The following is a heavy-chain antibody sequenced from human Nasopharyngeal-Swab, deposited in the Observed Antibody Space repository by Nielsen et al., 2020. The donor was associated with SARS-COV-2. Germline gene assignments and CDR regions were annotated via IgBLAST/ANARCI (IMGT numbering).Heavy chain of an antibody. D-gene: IGHD1-7*01. J-gene: IGHJ4*02. Sequence: GESLKISCKGSGYSFSSYWIGWVRQMPGKGLEWMGIMYPRDSDTRYSPSFQGQVTISADKSISTACLQWSSLKASDTAMYYCATAYNGNYYWDYWGQGTLVTVSS. CDR3: ATAYNGNYYWDY. CDR2: MYPRDSDT. V-gene: IGHV5-51*01. CDR1: GYSFSSYW.